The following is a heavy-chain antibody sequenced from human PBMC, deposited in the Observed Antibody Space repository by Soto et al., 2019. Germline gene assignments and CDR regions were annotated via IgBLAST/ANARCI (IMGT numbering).Heavy chain of an antibody. J-gene: IGHJ6*02. D-gene: IGHD2-2*01. Sequence: PRGPLRPSGAATVFTSSSNSMHWVRQPPGKGLDWVAVIWYDGSNKYYADSVKGRFTISRDNSKNTLYLQMNSLRAEDTAVYYCARQVVVPAAKGYYYYGMDVWGQGTTVTVSS. CDR2: IWYDGSNK. CDR1: VFTSSSNS. V-gene: IGHV3-33*01. CDR3: ARQVVVPAAKGYYYYGMDV.